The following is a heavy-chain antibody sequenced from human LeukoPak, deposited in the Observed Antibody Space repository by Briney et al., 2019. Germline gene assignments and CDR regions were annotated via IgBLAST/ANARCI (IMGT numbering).Heavy chain of an antibody. D-gene: IGHD6-6*01. V-gene: IGHV3-30*14. J-gene: IGHJ1*01. CDR3: ASGSAREYFQH. Sequence: GRSLRLSCAASGFTFSAYAMHWVRQAPGKGLEWVAVISYDGSNKYYADSVKGRFTISRDNSKNTLYLQMNSLRAEDTAVYYCASGSAREYFQHWGQGTLVTVSS. CDR2: ISYDGSNK. CDR1: GFTFSAYA.